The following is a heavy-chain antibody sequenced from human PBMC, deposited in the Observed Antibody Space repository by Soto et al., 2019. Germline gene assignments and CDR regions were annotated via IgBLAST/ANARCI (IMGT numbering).Heavy chain of an antibody. CDR3: ARASDGYRSGWYVGYIDF. CDR1: GYTFTSYG. Sequence: ASVKGSCKTSGYTFTSYGISWVRQAPGQGLEWMGWIRAYNGYTNYAQKFQGRVAVTTDTSTSTAYMELRSLISDDTAVYYCARASDGYRSGWYVGYIDFWGQGSLDIVSS. J-gene: IGHJ4*02. CDR2: IRAYNGYT. V-gene: IGHV1-18*04. D-gene: IGHD6-19*01.